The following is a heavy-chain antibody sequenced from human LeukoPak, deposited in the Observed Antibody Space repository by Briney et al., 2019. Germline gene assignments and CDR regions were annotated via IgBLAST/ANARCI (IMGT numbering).Heavy chain of an antibody. CDR2: IQQDGSEK. J-gene: IGHJ4*02. V-gene: IGHV3-7*04. Sequence: GGSLRLSCAASGFTFSDAWMSWVRQAPGKGLEWVANIQQDGSEKYYVDSVKGRFTISRDNAKNSLYLQMNSLRAEDTAVYYCARTNYDILTGYYVDYWGQGTLVTVSS. CDR1: GFTFSDAW. CDR3: ARTNYDILTGYYVDY. D-gene: IGHD3-9*01.